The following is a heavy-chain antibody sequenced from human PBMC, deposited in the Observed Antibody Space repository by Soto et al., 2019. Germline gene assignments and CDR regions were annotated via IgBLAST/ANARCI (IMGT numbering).Heavy chain of an antibody. Sequence: TQSLTWPVSGLSLRNVTYYCIWIRQLPGKGLEWIGNIYYIGTTSYNPSLKSRVTMSIDTSKNQFSLKLRSVVAADTAMYYCAKNETTRPWFAPWGQGTLVTSPQ. CDR1: GLSLRNVTYY. V-gene: IGHV4-31*02. CDR2: IYYIGTT. D-gene: IGHD1-1*01. J-gene: IGHJ5*02. CDR3: AKNETTRPWFAP.